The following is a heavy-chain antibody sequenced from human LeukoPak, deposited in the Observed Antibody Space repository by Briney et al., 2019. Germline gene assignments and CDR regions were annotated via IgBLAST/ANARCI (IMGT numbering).Heavy chain of an antibody. CDR3: ASSSRGDFWNH. CDR1: GGSISSGGYY. D-gene: IGHD3-3*01. V-gene: IGHV4-31*03. Sequence: SETLSLTCTVSGGSISSGGYYWSWIRQHPGKGLEWIGYIYYSGSTYYNPSLKSRVTISVDTSKDQFSLKLSSATAADTAVYYCASSSRGDFWNHWGQGSLVTVSS. CDR2: IYYSGST. J-gene: IGHJ5*02.